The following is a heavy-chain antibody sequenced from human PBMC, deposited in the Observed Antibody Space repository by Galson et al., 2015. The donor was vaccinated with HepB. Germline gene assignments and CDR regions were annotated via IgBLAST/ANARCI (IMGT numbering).Heavy chain of an antibody. CDR3: ARGDYDFWSGYYT. J-gene: IGHJ4*02. V-gene: IGHV3-21*01. D-gene: IGHD3-3*01. CDR1: GFTFSSYS. Sequence: SLRLSCAASGFTFSSYSMNWVRQAPGKGLEWVSSISSSSSYICYADSVKGRLTTARDNATNSLYLQMNSLRAGDTAVYYCARGDYDFWSGYYTWGQGTLVTVSS. CDR2: ISSSSSYI.